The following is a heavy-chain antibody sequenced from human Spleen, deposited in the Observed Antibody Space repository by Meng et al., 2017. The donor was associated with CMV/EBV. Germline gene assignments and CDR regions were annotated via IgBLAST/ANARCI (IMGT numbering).Heavy chain of an antibody. CDR1: GYTFTGYY. D-gene: IGHD2-2*02. CDR2: VNANSGAK. V-gene: IGHV1-2*02. CDR3: ARGYCSGASCYIDD. J-gene: IGHJ4*02. Sequence: ASVKVSCKASGYTFTGYYMNWVRQAPGQGLEWMGWVNANSGAKDYAQKFQGGVTMTRDTSISTAYMELSRLRSDDTAVYYCARGYCSGASCYIDDWGQGTLVTVSS.